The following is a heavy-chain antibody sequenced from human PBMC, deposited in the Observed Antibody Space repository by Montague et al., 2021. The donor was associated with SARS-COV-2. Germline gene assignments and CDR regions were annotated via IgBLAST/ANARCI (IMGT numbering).Heavy chain of an antibody. Sequence: SETLSLTCTVSGGSNSSSSYHWGWIRQPPGKGLDWIGNIFYTGTTYYNPSLKSRVTIFVDTSKNQFSLKLTSVAAADTAVYYCARHYGSGFDYWGQGTLLTVSS. CDR2: IFYTGTT. V-gene: IGHV4-39*01. CDR3: ARHYGSGFDY. CDR1: GGSNSSSSYH. D-gene: IGHD3-10*01. J-gene: IGHJ4*02.